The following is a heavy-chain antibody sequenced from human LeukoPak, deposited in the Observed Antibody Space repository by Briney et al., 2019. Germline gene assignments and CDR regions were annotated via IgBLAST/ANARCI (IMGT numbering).Heavy chain of an antibody. J-gene: IGHJ4*02. V-gene: IGHV4-31*03. D-gene: IGHD3-10*01. Sequence: SETLSLTCTVSGGSISSGGYYWSWIRQHPGKGLEWIGYIYYSGSTYYNPSLKSRVTISVDTSKNQFSLKLSSVTAADTAVYYCARGADGSGGLFDYWGQGTLVTVSS. CDR3: ARGADGSGGLFDY. CDR2: IYYSGST. CDR1: GGSISSGGYY.